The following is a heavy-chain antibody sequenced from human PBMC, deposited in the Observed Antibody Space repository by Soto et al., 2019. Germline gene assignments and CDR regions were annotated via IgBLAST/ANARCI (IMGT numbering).Heavy chain of an antibody. D-gene: IGHD3-22*01. CDR2: IYYSGST. J-gene: IGHJ4*01. CDR3: ARHLNYYDSSGYYSY. V-gene: IGHV4-39*01. Sequence: PSETLSLTCTVSGGSISSSGYYWGWIRQPPGKGLEWIGSIYYSGSTYHNPSLKSRVTISVDTSKNQLSLKLSSVTAADTAVYYCARHLNYYDSSGYYSYWGQGTLVTVS. CDR1: GGSISSSGYY.